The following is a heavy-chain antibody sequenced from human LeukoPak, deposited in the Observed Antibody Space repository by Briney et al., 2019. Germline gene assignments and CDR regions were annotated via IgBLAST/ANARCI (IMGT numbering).Heavy chain of an antibody. D-gene: IGHD6-13*01. CDR2: ISNSGSSM. J-gene: IGHJ4*02. V-gene: IGHV3-11*01. CDR1: GFTFSDFY. CDR3: ARGGASSSWLTF. Sequence: PGGSLKLSCAASGFTFSDFYMNWIRQAPGKGLEWLSYISNSGSSMYYADSVKGRFTISRDNAKNSLYLQMNNLRAEDTAVYYCARGGASSSWLTFWGQGTLVTVSS.